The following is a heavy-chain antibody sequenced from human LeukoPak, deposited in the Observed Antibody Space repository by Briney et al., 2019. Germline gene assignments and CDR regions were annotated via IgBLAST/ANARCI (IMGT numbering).Heavy chain of an antibody. Sequence: SETLSLTCTVSGGSISSYYWSWIRQPPGEGLEWIGYIYYSGSTNYNPSLKSRVTISVDTSMNQFSLKLSSVTAADTSVYYCARHSPVYYDFDYWGQGTLVTVSS. D-gene: IGHD3-10*01. V-gene: IGHV4-59*08. CDR2: IYYSGST. J-gene: IGHJ4*02. CDR1: GGSISSYY. CDR3: ARHSPVYYDFDY.